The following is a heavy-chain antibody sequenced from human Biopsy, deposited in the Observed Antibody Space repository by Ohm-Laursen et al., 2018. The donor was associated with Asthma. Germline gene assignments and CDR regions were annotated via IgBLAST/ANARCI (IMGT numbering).Heavy chain of an antibody. CDR1: GYSISNGGYY. V-gene: IGHV4-31*03. Sequence: TLSLTCRVSGYSISNGGYYWTWVRQRPGKGLEWIGNIYHRGNTKYNPSLKSRLSFSVDTSKNQFSLKLSSVTAADMAIYFCARDYYDFWNRSVYTYFGMDVWGRGTTVVVSS. J-gene: IGHJ6*02. D-gene: IGHD3-3*01. CDR2: IYHRGNT. CDR3: ARDYYDFWNRSVYTYFGMDV.